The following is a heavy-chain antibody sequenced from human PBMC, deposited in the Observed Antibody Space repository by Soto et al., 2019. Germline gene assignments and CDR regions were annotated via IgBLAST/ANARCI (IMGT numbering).Heavy chain of an antibody. V-gene: IGHV1-69*13. D-gene: IGHD3-10*01. Sequence: SVKVSCKASGGTFSSYAISWVRHAPGQGLEWMGGIIPIFGTANYAQKFQGRVTITADESTSTAYMELSSLRSENMAAYYCASHKCGVPNDYYYGIDVWGQGTTVTVSS. J-gene: IGHJ6*02. CDR3: ASHKCGVPNDYYYGIDV. CDR1: GGTFSSYA. CDR2: IIPIFGTA.